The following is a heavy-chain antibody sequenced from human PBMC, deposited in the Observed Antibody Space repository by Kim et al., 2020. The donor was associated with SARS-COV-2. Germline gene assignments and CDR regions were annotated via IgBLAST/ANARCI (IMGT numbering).Heavy chain of an antibody. V-gene: IGHV3-7*01. D-gene: IGHD1-1*01. Sequence: KNYVDSVKGRLTISRDNAKNSRYLEMNSRRAEDTAVYYCRSGMRGASVEYWGQGTLVTVSS. J-gene: IGHJ4*02. CDR3: RSGMRGASVEY. CDR2: K.